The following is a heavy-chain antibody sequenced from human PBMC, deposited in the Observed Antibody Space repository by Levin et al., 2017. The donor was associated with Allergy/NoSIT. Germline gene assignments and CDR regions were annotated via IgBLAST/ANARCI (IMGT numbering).Heavy chain of an antibody. CDR3: ARFSVRNYSMDV. V-gene: IGHV5-51*01. Sequence: GESLKISCKGSGYRFTSFWIAWVRQMPGKGLEWMGIIYPDDSDTRYSPSFQGQVTFSADKSLSTAYLQWSSLKASDTAMYYCARFSVRNYSMDVWGQGTTVSVSS. CDR1: GYRFTSFW. CDR2: IYPDDSDT. J-gene: IGHJ6*02.